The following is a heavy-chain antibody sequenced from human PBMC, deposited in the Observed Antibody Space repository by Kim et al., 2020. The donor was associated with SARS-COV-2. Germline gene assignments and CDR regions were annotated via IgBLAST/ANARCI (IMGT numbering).Heavy chain of an antibody. CDR2: IDHFGSA. CDR1: GGSFNGYH. J-gene: IGHJ5*01. V-gene: IGHV4-34*01. D-gene: IGHD1-20*01. CDR3: ARGVLGGVTGIRIVLWPDKGWFDC. Sequence: SETLSLTCAVYGGSFNGYHWTWIRQSPGKGLEWIGEIDHFGSATYNPSLKSRVTILVEKSKNQFSLRLNSVTAADTAVYYCARGVLGGVTGIRIVLWPDKGWFDCWGPGTLVTVSS.